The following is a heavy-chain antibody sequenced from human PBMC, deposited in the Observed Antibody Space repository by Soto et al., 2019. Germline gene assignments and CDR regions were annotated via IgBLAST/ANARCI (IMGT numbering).Heavy chain of an antibody. CDR2: LSYDASHN. V-gene: IGHV3-30*18. CDR1: GFTFSNSA. J-gene: IGHJ4*02. Sequence: QVQLVESGGGVVQPGRSLRLSCAASGFTFSNSAMHWVRQTPDKGLEWVAFLSYDASHNYYADSVKGRFTISRDNSKNTLYLQMNSLRVEDTAVYYCAKDRSTVFGVVTYYFDYWGQGTLVTVSS. CDR3: AKDRSTVFGVVTYYFDY. D-gene: IGHD3-3*01.